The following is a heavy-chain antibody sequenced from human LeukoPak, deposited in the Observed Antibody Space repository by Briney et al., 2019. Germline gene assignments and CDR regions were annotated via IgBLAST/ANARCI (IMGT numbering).Heavy chain of an antibody. Sequence: SETLSLTCTVSGGSISSYYWSWIRQPPGKGLEWIGYIYYSGSTNYNPSLKSRVTISVDTSKNQFSLKLSSVAAADTAVYYCARATTGTYYYYYYMDVWGKGTTVTVSS. CDR1: GGSISSYY. D-gene: IGHD4-17*01. CDR3: ARATTGTYYYYYYMDV. V-gene: IGHV4-59*01. J-gene: IGHJ6*03. CDR2: IYYSGST.